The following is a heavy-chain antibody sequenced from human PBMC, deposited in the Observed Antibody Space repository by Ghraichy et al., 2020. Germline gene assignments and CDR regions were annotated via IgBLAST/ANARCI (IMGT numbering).Heavy chain of an antibody. CDR2: IVVGSGNT. CDR1: GFTFTSSA. V-gene: IGHV1-58*01. Sequence: SVKVSCKASGFTFTSSAVQWVRQARGQRLEWIGWIVVGSGNTNYAQKFQERVTITRDMSTSTAYMELSSLRSEDTAVYYCAAGSMVQGVIMEFDYWGQGTLVTVSS. J-gene: IGHJ4*02. CDR3: AAGSMVQGVIMEFDY. D-gene: IGHD3-10*01.